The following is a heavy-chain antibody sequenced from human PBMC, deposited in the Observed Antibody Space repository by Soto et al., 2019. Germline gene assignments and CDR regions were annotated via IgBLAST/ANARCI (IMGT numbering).Heavy chain of an antibody. CDR3: AKSYSSSWYANWFDP. Sequence: EVQLVESGGGLVQPGRSLRLSCAASGFTLDDYAMFWVRQAPGKGLEWVSGISWNSVTIGYADSVKGRFTISRDNAKNSLYLEMNSLRAEDTALYYCAKSYSSSWYANWFDPWGQGTLVTVSS. D-gene: IGHD6-13*01. CDR1: GFTLDDYA. CDR2: ISWNSVTI. V-gene: IGHV3-9*01. J-gene: IGHJ5*02.